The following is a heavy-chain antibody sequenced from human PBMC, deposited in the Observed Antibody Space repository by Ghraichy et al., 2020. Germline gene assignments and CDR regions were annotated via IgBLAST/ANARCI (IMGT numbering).Heavy chain of an antibody. J-gene: IGHJ4*02. CDR1: GFTFSSSA. Sequence: GGSLRLSCAASGFTFSSSAMSWVRQAPGKGLEWVSDITSSGGNTYYADSVKGRFTISRDNSKNTLFLQMNSLRAEDTAIYYCAKGPSSWDCWGQGTLVTVSS. CDR3: AKGPSSWDC. V-gene: IGHV3-23*01. D-gene: IGHD6-13*01. CDR2: ITSSGGNT.